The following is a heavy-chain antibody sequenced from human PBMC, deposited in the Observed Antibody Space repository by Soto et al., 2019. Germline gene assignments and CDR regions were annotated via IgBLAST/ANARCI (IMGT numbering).Heavy chain of an antibody. Sequence: QITLKESGPTEVKPTETLALTCTFSGFSLATKGVGVGWVRQPPGGALEWIAVISWDDDRRYNASLEARLRINNDNYNNQVVLTMTDMDIVGTATFYCAHLTITYGGVVGDESFDVWGQGAVVTVSS. V-gene: IGHV2-5*02. CDR2: ISWDDDR. CDR1: GFSLATKGVG. J-gene: IGHJ3*01. CDR3: AHLTITYGGVVGDESFDV. D-gene: IGHD3-16*02.